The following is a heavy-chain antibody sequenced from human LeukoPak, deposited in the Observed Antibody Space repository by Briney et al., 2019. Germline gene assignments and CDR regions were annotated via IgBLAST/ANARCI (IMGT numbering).Heavy chain of an antibody. J-gene: IGHJ6*02. CDR2: ISSSRSYI. V-gene: IGHV3-21*01. Sequence: GGSLRLSCAASGFTFRSYSMNWVRQAPGGGLEWGSSISSSRSYIYYADSVKGRFTISRDNAKNSLYLQMNSLRAEDTAVYYCVAGIAAAGTGLGYGMDVWVQGTTLTVSS. D-gene: IGHD6-13*01. CDR3: VAGIAAAGTGLGYGMDV. CDR1: GFTFRSYS.